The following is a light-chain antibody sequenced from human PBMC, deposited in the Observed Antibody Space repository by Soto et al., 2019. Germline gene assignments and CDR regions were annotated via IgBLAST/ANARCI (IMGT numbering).Light chain of an antibody. Sequence: THLTQSPSSRSASVGDRSPSTCRASQSISNYLNWYQQKPGKAPRSLIYSASSLQSGVPSKFSGSGSGTDFTLTISSLQPEDFATYYCQQYNTYPRTFGLGTKVDIK. CDR2: SAS. CDR1: QSISNY. V-gene: IGKV1-16*02. J-gene: IGKJ1*01. CDR3: QQYNTYPRT.